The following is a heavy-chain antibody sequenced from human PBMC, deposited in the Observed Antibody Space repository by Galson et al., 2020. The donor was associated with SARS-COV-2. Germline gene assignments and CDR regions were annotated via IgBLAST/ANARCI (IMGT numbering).Heavy chain of an antibody. J-gene: IGHJ4*02. D-gene: IGHD5-18*01. V-gene: IGHV4-34*01. CDR1: GGSFSGYY. Sequence: SETLSLTCGVSGGSFSGYYWGWIRQSPGKGLEWIGEINDSGSTKYNGSLKSRVTISVDTSKNQFSLKLSSVTAADTAVYYCARGRYSYQYYFDYWGQGTLITVSS. CDR3: ARGRYSYQYYFDY. CDR2: INDSGST.